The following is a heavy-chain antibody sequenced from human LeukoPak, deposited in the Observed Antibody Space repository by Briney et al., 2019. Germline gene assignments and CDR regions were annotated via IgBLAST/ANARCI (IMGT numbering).Heavy chain of an antibody. V-gene: IGHV3-23*01. Sequence: GGSLRLSCAASGFTFSDSAMTWVRQAPGKGLEWVSLISASGVSTYYADSVKGRFTISRDNSNTTLYLQMGSLRAGDTAVYYCARVTLYGESALDYWGQGTLVTVSS. CDR3: ARVTLYGESALDY. D-gene: IGHD4-17*01. CDR2: ISASGVST. CDR1: GFTFSDSA. J-gene: IGHJ4*02.